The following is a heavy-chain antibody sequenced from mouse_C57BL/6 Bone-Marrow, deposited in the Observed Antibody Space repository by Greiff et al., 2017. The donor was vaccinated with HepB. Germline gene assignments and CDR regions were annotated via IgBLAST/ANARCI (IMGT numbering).Heavy chain of an antibody. CDR1: GFTFSDYY. CDR2: INYDGSST. V-gene: IGHV5-16*01. J-gene: IGHJ1*03. D-gene: IGHD1-1*01. CDR3: ARDRITTVVGWYFDV. Sequence: EVMLVESEGGLVQPGSSMKLSCTASGFTFSDYYMAWVRQVPEKGLEWVANINYDGSSTYYLDSLKSRFIISRDNAKNILYLQMSSLKSEYTATYYCARDRITTVVGWYFDVWGTGTTVTVSS.